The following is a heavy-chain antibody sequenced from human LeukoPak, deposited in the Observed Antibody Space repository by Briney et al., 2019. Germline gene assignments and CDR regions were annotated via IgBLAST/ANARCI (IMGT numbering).Heavy chain of an antibody. Sequence: PGGSLRLSCAASGFTSTTNSMNWVRQAPGKGLEWVSSISSSSSYIYYADSVKGRFTISRDNAKKSLFLDMNSLRAEDTAVYYCASENKRGYSYGSPTDAFDIWGQGTMVTVSS. V-gene: IGHV3-21*01. D-gene: IGHD5-18*01. CDR1: GFTSTTNS. CDR2: ISSSSSYI. CDR3: ASENKRGYSYGSPTDAFDI. J-gene: IGHJ3*02.